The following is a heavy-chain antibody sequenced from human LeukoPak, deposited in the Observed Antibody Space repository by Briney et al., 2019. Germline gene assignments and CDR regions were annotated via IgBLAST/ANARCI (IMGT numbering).Heavy chain of an antibody. J-gene: IGHJ4*02. CDR2: ISSSSSYI. Sequence: SGGSLGLSCAASGFTFSRYSMNWVRQAPGKGLEWVSSISSSSSYIYYADSLKGRFTISRDNAKNSLYLQMNSLRAEDTAVYYCARVGETFGGVMPNDCWGQGTLVTVSS. CDR3: ARVGETFGGVMPNDC. V-gene: IGHV3-21*01. CDR1: GFTFSRYS. D-gene: IGHD3-16*01.